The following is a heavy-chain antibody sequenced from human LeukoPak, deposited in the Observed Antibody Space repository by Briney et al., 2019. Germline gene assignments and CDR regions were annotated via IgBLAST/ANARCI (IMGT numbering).Heavy chain of an antibody. Sequence: KPGGSLRLSCAVSGFSVNSSYMSWVRQAPGKGLEWVSLIHGDSSTDYADSVKGRFTISRDNSKNTVYLQMNSLRAEDTAVYFCARDARMWAVAGSVYFDYWGQGTLVTVSS. CDR2: IHGDSST. J-gene: IGHJ4*02. CDR1: GFSVNSSY. CDR3: ARDARMWAVAGSVYFDY. V-gene: IGHV3-53*01. D-gene: IGHD6-19*01.